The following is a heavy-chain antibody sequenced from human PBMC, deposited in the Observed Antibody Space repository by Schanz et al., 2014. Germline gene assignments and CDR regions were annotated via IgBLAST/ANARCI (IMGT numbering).Heavy chain of an antibody. CDR2: IWYDGSNK. CDR1: GFTFSSYG. Sequence: QVQLVEPGGGVVQPGRSLRLSCAASGFTFSSYGMHWVRQAPGKGLEWVAIIWYDGSNKYYADSVKGRFTISRDNSKNTLCLQMSSLRAEDTAVYYCARDGDFDYWGHGTLVTVSS. CDR3: ARDGDFDY. J-gene: IGHJ4*03. V-gene: IGHV3-33*01.